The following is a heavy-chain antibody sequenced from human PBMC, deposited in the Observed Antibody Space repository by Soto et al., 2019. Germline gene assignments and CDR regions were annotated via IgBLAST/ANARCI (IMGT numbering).Heavy chain of an antibody. J-gene: IGHJ6*02. CDR1: GCTFSRFG. V-gene: IGHV3-33*01. D-gene: IGHD6-13*01. Sequence: QVQLVESGGGVVQPGRSLRLSCAASGCTFSRFGMHWVRQAPGKGLEWVAVIWYDGSENYYADSVKGRFTISRDNSKNTLYLQVNSLRADDTAVYYCARDRSSTLDAMDVWGQGTTVTVSS. CDR2: IWYDGSEN. CDR3: ARDRSSTLDAMDV.